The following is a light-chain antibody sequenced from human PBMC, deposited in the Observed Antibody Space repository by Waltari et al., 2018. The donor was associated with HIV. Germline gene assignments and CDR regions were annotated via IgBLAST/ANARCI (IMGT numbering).Light chain of an antibody. CDR3: SSYADRNGFYVV. J-gene: IGLJ2*01. V-gene: IGLV2-8*01. CDR1: NSDIGGYNY. Sequence: QSALTQPPSASGSPGQSVTISCTGTNSDIGGYNYVSWYQQHPGKAPKLVISEVTKRPSVVPDRFSVSKSGTTASLTVSGLQAEDEADYYCSSYADRNGFYVVFGGGTRLTVL. CDR2: EVT.